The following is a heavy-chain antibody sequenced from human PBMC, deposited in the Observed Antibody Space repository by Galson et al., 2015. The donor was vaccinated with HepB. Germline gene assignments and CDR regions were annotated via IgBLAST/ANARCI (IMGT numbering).Heavy chain of an antibody. CDR1: GFSLSTNGMC. CDR3: ARMPILYSSGWPLYGMDV. J-gene: IGHJ6*02. CDR2: IDWDDYK. Sequence: PALVKPTQTLTLTCTFSGFSLSTNGMCVSWIRQPPGKALEWLAHIDWDDYKYYSTSLKTRLTISKDTSKNQVVLTVTNMDPVDTATYYCARMPILYSSGWPLYGMDVWGQGTTVTVSS. D-gene: IGHD6-19*01. V-gene: IGHV2-70*01.